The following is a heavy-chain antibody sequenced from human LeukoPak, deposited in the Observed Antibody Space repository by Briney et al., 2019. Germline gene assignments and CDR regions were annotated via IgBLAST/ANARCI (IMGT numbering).Heavy chain of an antibody. D-gene: IGHD3-3*01. CDR3: ARDNYDFWSGTYTGRDY. J-gene: IGHJ4*02. V-gene: IGHV4-4*07. CDR2: IYTSGST. Sequence: SEALSLTCTVSGGSISSYYWSWIRQPAGKGLEWIGRIYTSGSTNYNPSLKSRVTMSVDTSKNQFSLKLSSVTAADTAVYYCARDNYDFWSGTYTGRDYWGQGTLVTVSS. CDR1: GGSISSYY.